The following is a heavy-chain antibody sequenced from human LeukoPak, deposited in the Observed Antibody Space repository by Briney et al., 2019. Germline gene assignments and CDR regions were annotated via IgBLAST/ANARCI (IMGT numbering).Heavy chain of an antibody. CDR3: AKGRGVNWFDP. V-gene: IGHV3-23*01. J-gene: IGHJ5*02. CDR1: GFSFSTYA. Sequence: GGSLRLSCAASGFSFSTYAMSWVRQAPGKGLEWVSAISGSGGSTYYADSVKGRFTISRDNSKNTLYLQMNSLRAEDTAVYYCAKGRGVNWFDPWGQGTLVTVSS. CDR2: ISGSGGST.